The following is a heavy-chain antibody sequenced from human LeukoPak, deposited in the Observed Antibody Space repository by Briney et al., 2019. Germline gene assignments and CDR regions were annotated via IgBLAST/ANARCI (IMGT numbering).Heavy chain of an antibody. J-gene: IGHJ4*02. CDR3: AKVIGKAATDY. V-gene: IGHV3-23*01. Sequence: GRSLRLSCAAPAFTFTTYAMSCVRQAPGKGLESVSLITGSGGSTYYAGSVKGRFTSSRDNSKNTLDLQMNSLRAEDTAVYYCAKVIGKAATDYWGQGTLVTVS. CDR1: AFTFTTYA. CDR2: ITGSGGST. D-gene: IGHD2-15*01.